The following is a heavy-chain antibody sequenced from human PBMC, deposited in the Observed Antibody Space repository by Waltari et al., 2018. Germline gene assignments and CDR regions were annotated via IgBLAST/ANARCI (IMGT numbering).Heavy chain of an antibody. D-gene: IGHD3-3*01. CDR3: AGLRDFWSGYYPFLPWFDP. CDR1: GYSFTSYW. Sequence: EVQLVQSGAEVKKPGESLKISCKGSGYSFTSYWIGWVRQMPGKGLEWMGIIYPGDSDTRYSPSFQGQVTISADKSISTAYLQWSSLKASDTAMYYCAGLRDFWSGYYPFLPWFDPWGQGTLVTVSS. V-gene: IGHV5-51*01. J-gene: IGHJ5*02. CDR2: IYPGDSDT.